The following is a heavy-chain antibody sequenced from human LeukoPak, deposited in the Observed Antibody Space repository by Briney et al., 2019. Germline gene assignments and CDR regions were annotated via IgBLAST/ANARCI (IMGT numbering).Heavy chain of an antibody. J-gene: IGHJ3*02. CDR1: GFTFSSYA. CDR3: SKPLTRGDFNDAFDI. CDR2: ISYDGCNK. Sequence: PGGSLRLSCAASGFTFSSYAMHWVRQAPGKGLEWVSVISYDGCNKYYADSVKGRFTISRDNSKNTLFLQMNSLRAGDTAVYYCSKPLTRGDFNDAFDIWGQGTMVTVSS. D-gene: IGHD3-10*01. V-gene: IGHV3-30-3*02.